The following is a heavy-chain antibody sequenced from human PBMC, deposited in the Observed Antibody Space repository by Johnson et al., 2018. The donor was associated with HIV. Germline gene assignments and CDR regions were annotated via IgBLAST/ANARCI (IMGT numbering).Heavy chain of an antibody. V-gene: IGHV3-30*02. CDR3: ARENLGAFDI. J-gene: IGHJ3*02. CDR1: GFTFSDYA. D-gene: IGHD1-14*01. Sequence: QVQLVESGGGLVQPGGSLRLSCVVSGFTFSDYAVNWVRQAPGKGLEWVAFIRYDGTNKHFADSVKGRFTISRDNSKNTLYLQMNSLRAEDTALYYCARENLGAFDIWGQGTMVTVSS. CDR2: IRYDGTNK.